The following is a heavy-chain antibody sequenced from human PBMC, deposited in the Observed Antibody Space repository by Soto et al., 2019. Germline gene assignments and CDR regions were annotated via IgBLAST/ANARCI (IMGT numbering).Heavy chain of an antibody. CDR3: ARVIRVVPAAKSYYYYYGMDV. J-gene: IGHJ6*02. V-gene: IGHV4-31*03. D-gene: IGHD2-2*01. CDR1: GGSISSGGYY. Sequence: SETLSLTCTVSGGSISSGGYYWSWIRQHPGKGLEWIGYIYYSGSTYYNPSLKSRVTISVDTSKNQFSLKLSSVTAADTAVYYCARVIRVVPAAKSYYYYYGMDVWGQGTTVTVSS. CDR2: IYYSGST.